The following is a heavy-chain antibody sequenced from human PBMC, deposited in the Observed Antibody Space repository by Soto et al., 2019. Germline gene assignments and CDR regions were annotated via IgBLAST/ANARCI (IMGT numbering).Heavy chain of an antibody. D-gene: IGHD3-16*01. J-gene: IGHJ3*01. Sequence: QITLKESGPTLVNPTQTLTLTCTFSGFSLSTYRVGVGWIRQPPGKALEWLAIIYWDDDKRYSPSLQSRLAITKDTSKNQVLLTMTNLDPVDTATYYCAHIMITYGGVSALDAFDFWGQGTVVTVSS. CDR1: GFSLSTYRVG. CDR3: AHIMITYGGVSALDAFDF. V-gene: IGHV2-5*02. CDR2: IYWDDDK.